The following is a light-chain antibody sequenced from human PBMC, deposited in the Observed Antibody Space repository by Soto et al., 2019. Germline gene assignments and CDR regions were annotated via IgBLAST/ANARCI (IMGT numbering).Light chain of an antibody. V-gene: IGKV1-39*01. CDR3: QQSYDTPIT. CDR1: QTIGSY. Sequence: DIQMTQSPSSLSASVGDRVTISCRASQTIGSYLNWYQQKPVRAPKLLTYAASTLKTGVPPRFSGSGSGTEFTLTINNLQPEDFATDDCQQSYDTPITFGQGTRL. J-gene: IGKJ5*01. CDR2: AAS.